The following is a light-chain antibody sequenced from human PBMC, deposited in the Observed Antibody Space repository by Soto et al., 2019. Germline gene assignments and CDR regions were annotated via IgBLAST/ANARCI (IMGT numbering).Light chain of an antibody. CDR1: NGYNNYK. V-gene: IGLV9-49*01. CDR2: VGTGGIVG. CDR3: GADHGSGSNFVYV. J-gene: IGLJ1*01. Sequence: QAVVTQPPSASASLGASVTLTCTLSNGYNNYKVDWYQQRPGKGPRFVMRVGTGGIVGSKGDGIPDRFSVLGSGLNRFLTIKNIQGEDESDYHCGADHGSGSNFVYVFGTGTKVTVL.